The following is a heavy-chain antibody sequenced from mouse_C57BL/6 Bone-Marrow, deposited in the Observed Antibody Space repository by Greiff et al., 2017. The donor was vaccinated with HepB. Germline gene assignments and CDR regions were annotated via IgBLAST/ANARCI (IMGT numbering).Heavy chain of an antibody. J-gene: IGHJ1*03. V-gene: IGHV1-82*01. D-gene: IGHD1-1*01. Sequence: VQGVESGPELVKPGASVKISCKASGYAFSSSWMNWVKQRPGKGLEWIGRIYPGDGDTNYNGKFKGKATLTADKSSRTAYMQLSSLTSEDSAVYFCAKSTVVATEHWYFDVWGTGTTVTVSS. CDR1: GYAFSSSW. CDR3: AKSTVVATEHWYFDV. CDR2: IYPGDGDT.